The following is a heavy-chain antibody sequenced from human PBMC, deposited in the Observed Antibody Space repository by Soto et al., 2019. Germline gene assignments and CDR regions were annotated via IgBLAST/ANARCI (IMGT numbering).Heavy chain of an antibody. CDR2: ISSSGSTI. J-gene: IGHJ6*02. V-gene: IGHV3-11*01. CDR3: ARDHLQLWLRYYYGMDV. CDR1: GFTFSDYY. Sequence: QVQLVESGGGLVKPGGSLRLSCAASGFTFSDYYMSWIRQAPGKGLEWVSYISSSGSTIYYADSVKGRFTISRDNDNNLLYLQMNSLRADDTAVYYCARDHLQLWLRYYYGMDVWGQGTTVTVSS. D-gene: IGHD5-18*01.